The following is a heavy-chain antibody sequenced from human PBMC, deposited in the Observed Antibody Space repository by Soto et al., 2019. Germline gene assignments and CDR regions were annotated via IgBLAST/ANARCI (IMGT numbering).Heavy chain of an antibody. CDR2: IAYDGSSQ. Sequence: QVQLVDSGGGMVQPGTSLRLSCAASGFIFSNHAMHWVRQAPGKGLEWVAGIAYDGSSQYYAGSVRGRFTISRDNSRNTLYLQMSSLRVEDTAVYYCVGELSSRRLDYLGPGSLVTVSS. J-gene: IGHJ4*02. CDR1: GFIFSNHA. CDR3: VGELSSRRLDY. D-gene: IGHD3-16*02. V-gene: IGHV3-30-3*01.